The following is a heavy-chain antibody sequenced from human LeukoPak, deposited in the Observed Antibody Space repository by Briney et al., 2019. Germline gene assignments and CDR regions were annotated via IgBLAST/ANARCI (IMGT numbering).Heavy chain of an antibody. J-gene: IGHJ6*02. Sequence: ASVTVPCKASGGTFSSYTIRWVRQAPAQELAWMGRIIPTLGIANYAQKFQGRVTITADKSTSTAYMELSSLRSEDTAVYYCARDRLGDPKPYYYYYGMDVWGQGTTVTVSS. CDR1: GGTFSSYT. D-gene: IGHD2-21*02. V-gene: IGHV1-69*04. CDR3: ARDRLGDPKPYYYYYGMDV. CDR2: IIPTLGIA.